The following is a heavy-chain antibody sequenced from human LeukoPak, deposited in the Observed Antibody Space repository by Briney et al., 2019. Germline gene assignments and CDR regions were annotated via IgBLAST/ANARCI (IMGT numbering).Heavy chain of an antibody. CDR2: ISPSGGST. D-gene: IGHD2-15*01. CDR3: ARDVGYCSGGSCRTGPDY. Sequence: GTVKVSCKASGYTFTSYYMHWVRQAPGQGLEWMGIISPSGGSTSYTQKFQGRVTMIRDTATSTVYMELSSLRSEDTAVYYCARDVGYCSGGSCRTGPDYWGQGTLVTVSS. J-gene: IGHJ4*02. V-gene: IGHV1-46*01. CDR1: GYTFTSYY.